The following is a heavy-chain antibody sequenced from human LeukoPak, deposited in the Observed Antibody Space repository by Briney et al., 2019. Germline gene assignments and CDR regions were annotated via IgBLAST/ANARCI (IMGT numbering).Heavy chain of an antibody. Sequence: PSETLSLXCTVSGGSIREYYLSWLRQPPGQGLDWIGYIYDSGSTNNNPSLKSRVTISVDTSKHHFSLKLSSVTAADTAVYYCARELVRGVIGAFDIWGQGTMVTVSS. V-gene: IGHV4-59*01. D-gene: IGHD3-10*01. CDR2: IYDSGST. CDR1: GGSIREYY. CDR3: ARELVRGVIGAFDI. J-gene: IGHJ3*02.